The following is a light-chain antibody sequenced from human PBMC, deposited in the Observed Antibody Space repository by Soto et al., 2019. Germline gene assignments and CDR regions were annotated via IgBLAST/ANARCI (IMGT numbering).Light chain of an antibody. V-gene: IGKV3-15*01. J-gene: IGKJ5*01. CDR3: QQYDNWPPIT. Sequence: EKLMSESPATLSVSPGERVTLSCRASQNIHNHMSWFLQKPGQTPRLLIYDAIIRAADVPARFSGSWSGTEFTLTINSLQSEDFAVYYCQQYDNWPPITLGQGTRLEIK. CDR2: DAI. CDR1: QNIHNH.